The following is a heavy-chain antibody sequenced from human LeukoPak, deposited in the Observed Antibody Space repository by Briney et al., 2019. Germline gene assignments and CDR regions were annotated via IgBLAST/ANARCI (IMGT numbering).Heavy chain of an antibody. D-gene: IGHD1-14*01. Sequence: GGSLRLSCAASGFTFSSYAMHWVRQAPGKGLEYVSAISSNGGSTYYANSVKGRFTISRDNSKNTLYLQMGSVRAEDMAVYYCARVSGTYYDPWGQGTLVTVSS. CDR3: ARVSGTYYDP. V-gene: IGHV3-64*01. J-gene: IGHJ5*02. CDR2: ISSNGGST. CDR1: GFTFSSYA.